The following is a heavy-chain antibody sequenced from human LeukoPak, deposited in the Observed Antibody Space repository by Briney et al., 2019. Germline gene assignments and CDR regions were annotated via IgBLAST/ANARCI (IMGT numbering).Heavy chain of an antibody. J-gene: IGHJ4*02. CDR3: ARQVYCGGDCYYSTPVDY. V-gene: IGHV3-21*01. CDR1: GFTFSSYS. Sequence: GGSLRLSCAASGFTFSSYSMNWVRQAPGKGLEWASSISSSGSYIYYADSVKGRFTISRDNAKNSLYLQMNSLRAEDTAVYYCARQVYCGGDCYYSTPVDYWGQGTLVTVSS. CDR2: ISSSGSYI. D-gene: IGHD2-21*02.